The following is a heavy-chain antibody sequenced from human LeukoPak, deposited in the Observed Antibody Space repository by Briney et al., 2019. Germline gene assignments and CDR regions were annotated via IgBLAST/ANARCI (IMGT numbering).Heavy chain of an antibody. D-gene: IGHD6-6*01. Sequence: PSETLSLTCTVSGGSISSSSYYWGWIRQTPGKGLEWIGSTYYSGSTYYNPSLKSRVTISVDTSKNQFSLKLSSVAAADTAVYYCARQIHSSSSVDDAFDIWGQGTMVTVSS. J-gene: IGHJ3*02. CDR3: ARQIHSSSSVDDAFDI. CDR1: GGSISSSSYY. V-gene: IGHV4-39*01. CDR2: TYYSGST.